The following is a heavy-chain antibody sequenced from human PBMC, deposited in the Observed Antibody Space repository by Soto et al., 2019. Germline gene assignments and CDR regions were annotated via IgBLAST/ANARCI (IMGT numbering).Heavy chain of an antibody. CDR3: ARDHTSYSSGCYLGY. D-gene: IGHD6-19*01. CDR2: INPSGGST. CDR1: GYTFTSYY. V-gene: IGHV1-46*01. J-gene: IGHJ4*02. Sequence: ASVKVSCKASGYTFTSYYMHSVRQAPGQGLEWMGIINPSGGSTSYAQKFQGRVTMTRDTSTSTVYMELNSLRSEDTAVHYCARDHTSYSSGCYLGYWGQGTLVTVSS.